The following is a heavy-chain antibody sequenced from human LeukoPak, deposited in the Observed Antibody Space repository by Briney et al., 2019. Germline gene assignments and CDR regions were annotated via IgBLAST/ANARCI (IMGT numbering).Heavy chain of an antibody. V-gene: IGHV4-61*02. Sequence: SETLSLTCTVSGGSISSGSYYWSWIRQPAGKGLEWIGRIYTSGSTNYNPSLKSRVTISVDTSKNQFSLKLSSVTAADTAVYYCAREVGKSKDWFDPWGQGTLVTVSS. CDR2: IYTSGST. CDR3: AREVGKSKDWFDP. D-gene: IGHD1-26*01. J-gene: IGHJ5*02. CDR1: GGSISSGSYY.